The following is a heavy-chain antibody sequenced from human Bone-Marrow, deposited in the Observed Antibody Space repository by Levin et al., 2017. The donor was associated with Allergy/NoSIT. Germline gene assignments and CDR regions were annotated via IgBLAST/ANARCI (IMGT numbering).Heavy chain of an antibody. D-gene: IGHD2-21*01. J-gene: IGHJ4*02. CDR1: GGSISSGGYY. V-gene: IGHV4-31*03. Sequence: SETLSLTCTVSGGSISSGGYYWTWIRQHPGTGLEWIGYIYYSGNTYYNPSLKSRVTISVDTSKNQFSLKVSSVTAADTAVYYCARVPGPLAVIHLTYWGQGTLVTVSS. CDR2: IYYSGNT. CDR3: ARVPGPLAVIHLTY.